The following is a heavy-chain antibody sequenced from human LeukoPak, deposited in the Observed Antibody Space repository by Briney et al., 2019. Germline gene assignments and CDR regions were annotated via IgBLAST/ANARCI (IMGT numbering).Heavy chain of an antibody. CDR2: IYHSGST. Sequence: SETLSLTCTVSGGSISSSSYYWGWIRQPPGKGLEWIGSIYHSGSTYYNPSLKSRVTISVDTSKNQFSLKLSSVTAADTAVYYCALWFGEFHPDAFDIWGQGTMVTVSS. D-gene: IGHD3-10*01. CDR1: GGSISSSSYY. J-gene: IGHJ3*02. V-gene: IGHV4-39*07. CDR3: ALWFGEFHPDAFDI.